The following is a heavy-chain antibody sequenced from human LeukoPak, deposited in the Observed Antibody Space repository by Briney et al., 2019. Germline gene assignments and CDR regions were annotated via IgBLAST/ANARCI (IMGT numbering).Heavy chain of an antibody. Sequence: SVKVSCKASGGTFSSYAIIWVRQAPAQGLEWMGGVIPIFGTANYAQKFQRRVTITADESPSTAYMELSSLRSEDTAVYYCARVMEYSGSYSPDAFDIWGQGTMVTVSS. CDR1: GGTFSSYA. CDR2: VIPIFGTA. D-gene: IGHD1-26*01. CDR3: ARVMEYSGSYSPDAFDI. V-gene: IGHV1-69*13. J-gene: IGHJ3*02.